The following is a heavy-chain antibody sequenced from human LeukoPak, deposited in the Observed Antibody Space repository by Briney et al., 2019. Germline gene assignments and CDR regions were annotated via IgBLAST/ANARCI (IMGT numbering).Heavy chain of an antibody. Sequence: PSETLSLTCTVSGGSISSSSYYWSWIRQPAGKGLEWIGRIYTSGSTNYNPSLKSRVTMSVDTSKNQFSLKLSSVTAADTAVYYCARDVTGTTYWFDPWGQGTLVTVSS. CDR2: IYTSGST. CDR3: ARDVTGTTYWFDP. CDR1: GGSISSSSYY. J-gene: IGHJ5*02. D-gene: IGHD1-1*01. V-gene: IGHV4-61*02.